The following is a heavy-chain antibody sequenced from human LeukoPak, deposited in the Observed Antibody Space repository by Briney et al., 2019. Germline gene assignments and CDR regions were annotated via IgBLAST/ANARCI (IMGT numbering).Heavy chain of an antibody. Sequence: GGSLRLSCTASGFTFSSYSMNWVRQAPGKGLEWVSSISSSSSHIYYADSVKGRFTSSRDNAKNSVFLQMNSLRAEDPAVYYCARVAAAHFDYWGQGNLVAVSS. V-gene: IGHV3-21*01. CDR2: ISSSSSHI. CDR1: GFTFSSYS. CDR3: ARVAAAHFDY. J-gene: IGHJ4*02. D-gene: IGHD6-13*01.